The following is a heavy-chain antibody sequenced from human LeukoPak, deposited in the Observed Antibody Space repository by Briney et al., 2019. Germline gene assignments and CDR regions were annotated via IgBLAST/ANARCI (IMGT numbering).Heavy chain of an antibody. CDR2: INHSGST. Sequence: LSCAASGFTFSNAWMSWIRQPPGKGLEWIGEINHSGSTNYNPSLKSRVTISVDTSKNQFSLKLSSVTAADTAVYYCARLEVGAAYYFDYWGQGTLVTVSS. J-gene: IGHJ4*02. V-gene: IGHV4-34*01. CDR1: GFTFSNAW. D-gene: IGHD1-26*01. CDR3: ARLEVGAAYYFDY.